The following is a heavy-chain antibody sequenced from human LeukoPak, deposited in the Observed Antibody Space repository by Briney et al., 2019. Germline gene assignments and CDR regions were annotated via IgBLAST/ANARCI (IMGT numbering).Heavy chain of an antibody. D-gene: IGHD1-26*01. CDR1: GFTFSSYA. Sequence: GGSLRLSCAASGFTFSSYAMSWVRQAPGKGLEWVSAISGSGGSTYYADSVKGRFTISRDNSKNTLYLQMNSLRAEDTAVYYCAKDPGTYSFYYYYYGMDVWGQGTTVTVSS. J-gene: IGHJ6*02. CDR2: ISGSGGST. V-gene: IGHV3-23*01. CDR3: AKDPGTYSFYYYYYGMDV.